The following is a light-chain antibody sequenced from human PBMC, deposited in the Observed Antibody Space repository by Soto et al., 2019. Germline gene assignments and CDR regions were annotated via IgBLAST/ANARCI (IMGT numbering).Light chain of an antibody. CDR2: EVS. J-gene: IGLJ1*01. CDR1: SSDVGGYNY. V-gene: IGLV2-14*01. Sequence: SELTQPAAVAGAPGQSITISCTGTSSDVGGYNYVSWDQQHPGKAPKLMIYEVSNRPSGVSIRFSGSKSGNTASLTISGLQAEDEADYYCSSYTSSTSLDVYGNGTKVTVL. CDR3: SSYTSSTSLDV.